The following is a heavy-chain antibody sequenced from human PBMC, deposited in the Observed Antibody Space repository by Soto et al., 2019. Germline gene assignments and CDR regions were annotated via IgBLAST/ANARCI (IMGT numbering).Heavy chain of an antibody. CDR1: GGSIRSGGYY. CDR2: IYYSGNT. Sequence: SETLSLTCTVSGGSIRSGGYYWSWVRQNPRRGLEWIGNIYYSGNTYYNPSLKSRLTISVDTSKNQFSLNLSSVTAADTAVYYCARDRLMATAGTARHYFGLDAWGQGTTVTVSS. D-gene: IGHD5-18*01. CDR3: ARDRLMATAGTARHYFGLDA. J-gene: IGHJ6*02. V-gene: IGHV4-31*03.